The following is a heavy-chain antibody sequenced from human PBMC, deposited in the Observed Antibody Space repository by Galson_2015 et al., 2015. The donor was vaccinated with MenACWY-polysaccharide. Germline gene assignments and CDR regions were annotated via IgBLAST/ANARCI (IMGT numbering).Heavy chain of an antibody. V-gene: IGHV5-51*03. CDR2: IYPGDSDT. CDR1: GYSFTTYW. Sequence: QSGAEVKKPGESLKISCKGSGYSFTTYWIAWVRQMPGKGLEWMGIIYPGDSDTRYSPSFQGQVIISADKSGDTAHLQWSSLKASDTAMYYCARRFWNLEYLDWWGQGTLVTVSS. D-gene: IGHD1-1*01. CDR3: ARRFWNLEYLDW. J-gene: IGHJ4*02.